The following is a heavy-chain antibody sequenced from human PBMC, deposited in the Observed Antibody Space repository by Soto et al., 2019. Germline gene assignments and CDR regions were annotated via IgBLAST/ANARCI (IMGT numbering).Heavy chain of an antibody. Sequence: LRLSCAASGFTFSSYSMNWVRQAPGKGLEWVSSISSSSSYIYYADSVKGRFTISRDNAKNSLYLQMNSLRAEDTAVYYCAREGGPRGAFDIWGQGTMVTVSS. V-gene: IGHV3-21*01. CDR2: ISSSSSYI. CDR1: GFTFSSYS. CDR3: AREGGPRGAFDI. J-gene: IGHJ3*02. D-gene: IGHD1-26*01.